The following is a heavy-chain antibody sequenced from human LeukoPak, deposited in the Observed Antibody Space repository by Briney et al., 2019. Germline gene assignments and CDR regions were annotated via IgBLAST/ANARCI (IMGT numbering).Heavy chain of an antibody. Sequence: SETLSLTCTVSGGSISSYYWSWIRQPAGRGLEWIGRIYTSGSTNYNPSLKSRVTMSVDTSKNQFSLKLSSVTAADTAVYYCARDRYNWNYGTRYFDLWGRGTLVTVSS. CDR1: GGSISSYY. J-gene: IGHJ2*01. D-gene: IGHD1-7*01. CDR2: IYTSGST. CDR3: ARDRYNWNYGTRYFDL. V-gene: IGHV4-4*07.